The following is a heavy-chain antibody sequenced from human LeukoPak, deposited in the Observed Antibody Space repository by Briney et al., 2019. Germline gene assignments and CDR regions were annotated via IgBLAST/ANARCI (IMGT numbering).Heavy chain of an antibody. V-gene: IGHV3-53*01. CDR1: GFTFSSYA. J-gene: IGHJ4*02. CDR3: ARDLKTSGWYGDFDY. Sequence: PGGSLRLSCAASGFTFSSYAMHWVRQAPGKGLEWVSAIFSGGSTFYADSVTGRFTISRDNSKNTVYLEMNSLRAEDTAVYYCARDLKTSGWYGDFDYWGQGTLVTVSS. D-gene: IGHD6-19*01. CDR2: IFSGGST.